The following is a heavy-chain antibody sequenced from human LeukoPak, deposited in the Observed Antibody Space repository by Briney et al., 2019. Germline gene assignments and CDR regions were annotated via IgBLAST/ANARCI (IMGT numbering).Heavy chain of an antibody. V-gene: IGHV1-69*01. D-gene: IGHD3-22*01. CDR1: GGTFSSYA. Sequence: SVKVSCKASGGTFSSYAISWVRQAPGQGLEWMGGIIPIFGTANYAQKFQGRVTITADEPTTTAYMELSSLRSEDTAVYYCARDFYFYDSSGYFDYWGQGTLVTVSS. CDR3: ARDFYFYDSSGYFDY. J-gene: IGHJ4*02. CDR2: IIPIFGTA.